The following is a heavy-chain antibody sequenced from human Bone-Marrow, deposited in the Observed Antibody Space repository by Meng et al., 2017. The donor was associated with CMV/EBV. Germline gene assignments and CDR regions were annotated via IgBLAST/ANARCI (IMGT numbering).Heavy chain of an antibody. CDR3: AREDVIPVAPFDY. Sequence: GEALKISCAASGFTFSDYTMNWVRQAPGKGLEWVSSISSGSTSIYYTDSVRGRFAISRDNAKNSLYLQMNSLRAEDTAVYYCAREDVIPVAPFDYWGQGTLVTVSS. CDR1: GFTFSDYT. J-gene: IGHJ4*02. D-gene: IGHD2-2*01. CDR2: ISSGSTSI. V-gene: IGHV3-21*01.